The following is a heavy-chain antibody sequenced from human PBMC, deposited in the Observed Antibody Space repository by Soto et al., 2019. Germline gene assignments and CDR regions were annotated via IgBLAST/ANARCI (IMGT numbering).Heavy chain of an antibody. D-gene: IGHD2-21*02. V-gene: IGHV4-59*01. Sequence: QVQLQESGPGLVKPSETLSLTCTVSGGSISSYYWNWIRQPPGRGLEWIGYISYSGSTSYNPSLTSRVPISVDTSKNQFALNLSYVTAADTAVYYCATDGGLSCGGDCRVDGFDIWGQGTMVTVSS. CDR3: ATDGGLSCGGDCRVDGFDI. CDR1: GGSISSYY. J-gene: IGHJ3*02. CDR2: ISYSGST.